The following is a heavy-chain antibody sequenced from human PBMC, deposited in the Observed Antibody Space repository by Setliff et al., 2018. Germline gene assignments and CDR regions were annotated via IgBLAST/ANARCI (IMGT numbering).Heavy chain of an antibody. J-gene: IGHJ2*01. D-gene: IGHD3-9*01. Sequence: GASVKVSCKASGYTFTSYALHWLRQAPGQRLEWMAYINGGNGNTHYSQKFRGRVTVTRDTSASTVFMELSTLSSEDTAVYYCAREVHDILTGYSYWYFDLWGRGTLVTVSS. CDR2: INGGNGNT. CDR3: AREVHDILTGYSYWYFDL. V-gene: IGHV1-3*01. CDR1: GYTFTSYA.